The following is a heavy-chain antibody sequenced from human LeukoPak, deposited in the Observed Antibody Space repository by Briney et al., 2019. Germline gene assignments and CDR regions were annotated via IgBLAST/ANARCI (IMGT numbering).Heavy chain of an antibody. CDR1: GFSVSTTY. Sequence: GGSLRLSCVASGFSVSTTYMSWVRQAPGKGLEWVSVIYSGGSTYYADSVKDRFTISRDNSKNTLYLQMNSLRGEDTAVYYCARDGPIYYYGMDVWGQGTTVTVS. CDR3: ARDGPIYYYGMDV. D-gene: IGHD3-3*01. J-gene: IGHJ6*02. CDR2: IYSGGST. V-gene: IGHV3-66*01.